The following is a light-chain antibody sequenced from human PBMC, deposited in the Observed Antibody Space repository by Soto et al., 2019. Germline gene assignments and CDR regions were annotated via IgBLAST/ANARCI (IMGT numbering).Light chain of an antibody. Sequence: EIEMTQSPSSLCASVGERVTITFRASQSISNFLSWYRQSPGRAPELLIYGASTLQSGVPSRFSGSGSGTDFTLTISSLQPEDFTTYWCHKTFTPPLTCGGGNKVDIK. CDR3: HKTFTPPLT. J-gene: IGKJ4*01. V-gene: IGKV1-39*01. CDR1: QSISNF. CDR2: GAS.